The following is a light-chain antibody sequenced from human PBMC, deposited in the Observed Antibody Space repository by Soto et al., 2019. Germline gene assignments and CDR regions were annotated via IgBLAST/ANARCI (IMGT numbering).Light chain of an antibody. Sequence: DIVMTQSPLSLPVTPGEPASISCRSSQSLLHSNGYNYLDWYLQKPGQSPQLLIYLGSYRASGFPDRFSGSGSGTDFTLKISRVEAEDVVVYCCMQAPQTPPYTFGQGTKVDSK. CDR3: MQAPQTPPYT. V-gene: IGKV2-28*01. CDR2: LGS. J-gene: IGKJ2*01. CDR1: QSLLHSNGYNY.